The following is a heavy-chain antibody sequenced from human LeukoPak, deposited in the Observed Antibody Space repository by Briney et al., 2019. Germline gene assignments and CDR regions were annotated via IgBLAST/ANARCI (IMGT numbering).Heavy chain of an antibody. V-gene: IGHV3-21*01. CDR1: GFTFSSYS. D-gene: IGHD3-10*02. CDR2: ISSSGSYI. Sequence: GGSLRLSCAASGFTFSSYSMNWVRQAPGKGLEWVSSISSSGSYIYYADSVKGRFTISRDNAKNSLFLQMNSLRDEDTAVYSCARAQTMFWEFDGFDIWGRGTKVTVSS. CDR3: ARAQTMFWEFDGFDI. J-gene: IGHJ3*02.